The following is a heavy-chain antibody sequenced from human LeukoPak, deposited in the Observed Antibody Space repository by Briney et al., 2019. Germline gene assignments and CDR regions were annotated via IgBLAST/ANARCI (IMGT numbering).Heavy chain of an antibody. D-gene: IGHD3-10*01. CDR2: IYWDDDK. V-gene: IGHV2-5*02. CDR3: AHSGGVLSGMDV. J-gene: IGHJ6*04. CDR1: GFSLPTSGVS. Sequence: SGPTLLKPTQTLTLTCTFSGFSLPTSGVSLVWIRQSPGKALEWLAIIYWDDDKRYSPSLETRLTITKVTSKNQVVLTMTNMDPVDTATYYCAHSGGVLSGMDVWGKGTTVTVSS.